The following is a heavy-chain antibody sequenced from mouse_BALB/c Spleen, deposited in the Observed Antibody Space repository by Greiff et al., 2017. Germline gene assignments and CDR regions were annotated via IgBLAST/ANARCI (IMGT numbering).Heavy chain of an antibody. CDR2: ISSGSSTI. D-gene: IGHD3-3*01. CDR3: ARSRYFDY. Sequence: EVQVVESGGGLVQPGGSRKLSCAASGFTFSSFGMHWVRQAPEKGLEWVAYISSGSSTIYYADTVKGRFTISRDNPKNTLFLQMTSLRSEDTAMYYCARSRYFDYWGQGTTLTVSS. V-gene: IGHV5-17*02. J-gene: IGHJ2*01. CDR1: GFTFSSFG.